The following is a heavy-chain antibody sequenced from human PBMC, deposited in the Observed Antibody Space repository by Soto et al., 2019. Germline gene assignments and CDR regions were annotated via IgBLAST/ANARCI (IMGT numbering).Heavy chain of an antibody. CDR1: GGSFSGYY. D-gene: IGHD3-10*01. Sequence: SETLSLTCAVYGGSFSGYYWSWIRQPPGKGLEWIGEINHSGSTNYNPSLKSRVTISVDTSKNQFSLKLSSVTAADTAVYYCARVRVRVTMVRGVRDYYYYGTDVWGQGTTVTVSS. J-gene: IGHJ6*02. V-gene: IGHV4-34*01. CDR2: INHSGST. CDR3: ARVRVRVTMVRGVRDYYYYGTDV.